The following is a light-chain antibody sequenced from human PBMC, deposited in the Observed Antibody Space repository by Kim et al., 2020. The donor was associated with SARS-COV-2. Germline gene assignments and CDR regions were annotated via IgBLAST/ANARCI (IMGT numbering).Light chain of an antibody. V-gene: IGLV2-14*03. CDR2: DVS. Sequence: GQSVTIPGPGTSSDVEAYNLVSWYQKHPGKAPKFMIHDVSQRPSGVSNRFSGSKSGNTASLTISGLQAEDEADYYCTSYTRSDTWVFGGGTQLTVL. J-gene: IGLJ3*02. CDR3: TSYTRSDTWV. CDR1: SSDVEAYNL.